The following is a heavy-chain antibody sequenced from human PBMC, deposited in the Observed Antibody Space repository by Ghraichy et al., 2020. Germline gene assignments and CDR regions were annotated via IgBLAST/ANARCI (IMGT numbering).Heavy chain of an antibody. V-gene: IGHV4-34*01. CDR1: GGSFSGYY. CDR3: ATTRGY. J-gene: IGHJ4*02. Sequence: SETLSLTCAVYGGSFSGYYWNWIRQPPGKGLEWIGEINDSESTNYNPSLKSRVTISVDTSKNQFSLKLSTVTAADTAVYYCATTRGYWGQGTLVTVSS. CDR2: INDSEST.